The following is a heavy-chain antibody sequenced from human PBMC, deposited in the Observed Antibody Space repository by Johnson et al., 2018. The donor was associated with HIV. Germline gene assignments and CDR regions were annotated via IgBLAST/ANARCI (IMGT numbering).Heavy chain of an antibody. CDR3: AKGGSYAPFDAFDI. CDR2: ISYDGSDK. V-gene: IGHV3-30*18. Sequence: QVQLVESGGGVVQPGRSLRLSCAASGFTFSTYAMHWVRQAPGKGLEWVALISYDGSDKYYGDSVKGRFTISRDSSKNTLYLQINSLRAEDTAVYYCAKGGSYAPFDAFDIWGQGTMVTVSS. D-gene: IGHD1-26*01. J-gene: IGHJ3*02. CDR1: GFTFSTYA.